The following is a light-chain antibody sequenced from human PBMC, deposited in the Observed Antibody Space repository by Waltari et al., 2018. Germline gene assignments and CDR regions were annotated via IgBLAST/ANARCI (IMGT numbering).Light chain of an antibody. CDR2: DAS. Sequence: EIVLTQSPVTLSLSPGERATLSCRASQSVSSYLAWYQQKPGQAPRLLIYDASNRATGIPARFSGSGSGTDFTLTISSLEPEDSAVYYCQQRSNWWTFGQGTKVEIK. CDR3: QQRSNWWT. J-gene: IGKJ1*01. V-gene: IGKV3-11*01. CDR1: QSVSSY.